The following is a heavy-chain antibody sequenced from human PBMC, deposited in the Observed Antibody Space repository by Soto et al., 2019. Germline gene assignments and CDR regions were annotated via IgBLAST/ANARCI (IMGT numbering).Heavy chain of an antibody. V-gene: IGHV3-48*01. CDR2: ISSSSSTI. Sequence: WGSLRLPCAAFGFTFSSYSMNWVRQAPGKGLEWVSYISSSSSTIYYADSVKGRFTISRDNAKNSLYLQMSSLRAEDTAVYYCARDYSSYGPFDYWGQGTLVTVS. CDR1: GFTFSSYS. J-gene: IGHJ4*02. D-gene: IGHD5-18*01. CDR3: ARDYSSYGPFDY.